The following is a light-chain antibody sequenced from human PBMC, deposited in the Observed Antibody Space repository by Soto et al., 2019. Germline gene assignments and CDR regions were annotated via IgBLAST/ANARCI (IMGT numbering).Light chain of an antibody. CDR2: DAS. Sequence: AIRMTQSPSSLSASTGDRVTITCRASQGISSYLAWYQQKPGKAPKLLIYDASSLESGVPSRFSGSGSGTDFTLTISSLQPEDFATYYCQQFNNWITFGQGTRLEIK. J-gene: IGKJ5*01. CDR1: QGISSY. V-gene: IGKV1D-13*01. CDR3: QQFNNWIT.